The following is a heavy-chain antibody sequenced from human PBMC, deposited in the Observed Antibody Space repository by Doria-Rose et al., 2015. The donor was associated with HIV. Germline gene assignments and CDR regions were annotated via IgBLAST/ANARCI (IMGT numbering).Heavy chain of an antibody. D-gene: IGHD3-22*01. V-gene: IGHV3-11*04. J-gene: IGHJ4*02. Sequence: IRQAPGKGLEWVSYISSSGSSIHYADSVKGRFTISRDNAKNSLYLQMNSLRAEDTAVYYCARDAHYDSSGYFNYWGQGTLVTVSS. CDR2: ISSSGSSI. CDR3: ARDAHYDSSGYFNY.